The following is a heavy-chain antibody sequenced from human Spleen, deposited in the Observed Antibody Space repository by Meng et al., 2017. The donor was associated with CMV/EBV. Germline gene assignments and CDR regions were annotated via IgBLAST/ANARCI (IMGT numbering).Heavy chain of an antibody. CDR1: GYTFTSYG. D-gene: IGHD3-16*01. CDR3: AREQNADYLDY. J-gene: IGHJ4*02. V-gene: IGHV1-18*01. CDR2: ISAYNGNT. Sequence: ASVKVSCKASGYTFTSYGISWVRQAPGQGLEWMGWISAYNGNTNYAQMLQGRVTLTTDTSTSTAYMELRSLRFDDTAVYYCAREQNADYLDYWGQGTLVTVSS.